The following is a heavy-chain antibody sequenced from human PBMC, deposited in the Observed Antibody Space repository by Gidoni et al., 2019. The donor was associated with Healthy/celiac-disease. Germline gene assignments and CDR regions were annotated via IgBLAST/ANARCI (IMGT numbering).Heavy chain of an antibody. CDR2: ISGSGGST. Sequence: EVQLLESGGGLVQPGGSLRLSCAASGFTFSSYAMSWVRQAPGKGLEWVSAISGSGGSTYYADAVKGRFTISRDNSKNTLYLQMNSLRAEDTAVYYCAKVGGGFGELLGRLKYYFDYWGQGTLVTVSS. CDR3: AKVGGGFGELLGRLKYYFDY. D-gene: IGHD1-26*01. CDR1: GFTFSSYA. V-gene: IGHV3-23*01. J-gene: IGHJ4*02.